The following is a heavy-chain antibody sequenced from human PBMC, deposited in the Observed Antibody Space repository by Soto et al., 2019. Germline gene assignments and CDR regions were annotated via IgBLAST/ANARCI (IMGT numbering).Heavy chain of an antibody. D-gene: IGHD6-19*01. CDR2: IVVGSGNT. J-gene: IGHJ4*02. V-gene: IGHV1-58*02. Sequence: SVKVSCKASGFTFTSSAMQWVRQARGQRLEWIGWIVVGSGNTNYAQKFQERVTITRDMSTSTAYMELSSLRSEDTAVYYCAKGPIKSVAGSSCDYWGQGTLVTVSS. CDR3: AKGPIKSVAGSSCDY. CDR1: GFTFTSSA.